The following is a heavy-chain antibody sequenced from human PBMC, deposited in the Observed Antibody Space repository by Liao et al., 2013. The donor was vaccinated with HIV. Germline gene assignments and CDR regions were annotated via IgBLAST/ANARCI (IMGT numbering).Heavy chain of an antibody. CDR3: AREEATSHYNYFDP. CDR2: INPSGST. D-gene: IGHD1-26*01. V-gene: IGHV4-34*01. J-gene: IGHJ5*02. CDR1: GGSFSGYY. Sequence: QVQLQQWGAGLLKPSETLSLTCAVYGGSFSGYYWSWIRQPPGKGLEWIGEINPSGSTNYNPSLKSRVTISLDTSKNQFSLKLSSVTAADTAVYYCAREEATSHYNYFDPWGQGILVTVSS.